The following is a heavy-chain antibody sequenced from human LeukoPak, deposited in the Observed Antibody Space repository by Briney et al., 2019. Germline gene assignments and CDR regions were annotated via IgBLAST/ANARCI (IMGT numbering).Heavy chain of an antibody. V-gene: IGHV1-2*02. J-gene: IGHJ6*03. CDR3: ARDTGWIAARHYDYYMDV. CDR1: GYTFTGYY. CDR2: INPNSGGT. D-gene: IGHD6-6*01. Sequence: ASVKVSCKASGYTFTGYYMHWVRPAPGQGLEWVGWINPNSGGTNYAQKFQGRVTMTRDTSISTAYMDLSRLRSDDTAVYCCARDTGWIAARHYDYYMDVWGKGTMVTVSS.